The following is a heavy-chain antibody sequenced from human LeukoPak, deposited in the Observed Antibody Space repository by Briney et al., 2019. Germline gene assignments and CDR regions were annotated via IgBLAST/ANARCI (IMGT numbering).Heavy chain of an antibody. D-gene: IGHD6-19*01. V-gene: IGHV4-34*01. CDR3: ARGRFGSGWFDP. J-gene: IGHJ5*02. CDR2: INHSGST. CDR1: GGSFSGYY. Sequence: SETLSLTCAVYGGSFSGYYWSWIRQPPGKGLEWIGEINHSGSTNYNPSLKSRVTISVDTSKNQFSLKLSSVTAADTAAYYCARGRFGSGWFDPWGQGTLVTVSS.